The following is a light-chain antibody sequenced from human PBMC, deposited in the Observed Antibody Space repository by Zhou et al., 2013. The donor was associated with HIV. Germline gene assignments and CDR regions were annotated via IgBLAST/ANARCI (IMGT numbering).Light chain of an antibody. CDR2: ETS. CDR1: QSVYNY. CDR3: QQYGSSLYT. J-gene: IGKJ2*01. V-gene: IGKV3-11*01. Sequence: DIVLTQSPATLSLSPGEKATLSCRASQSVYNYLGWYQLKPGQAPRLLIYETSNRATGIPARFSGSGSGTDFTLTISSLEPEDFAVYYCQQYGSSLYTFGQGTKLEIK.